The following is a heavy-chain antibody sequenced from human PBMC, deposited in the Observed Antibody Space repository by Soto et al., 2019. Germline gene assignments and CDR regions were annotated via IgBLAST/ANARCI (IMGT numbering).Heavy chain of an antibody. J-gene: IGHJ6*02. CDR1: GFTFSSYG. CDR2: IWYDGSKK. D-gene: IGHD6-13*01. Sequence: QVQLVESGGGVVQPGRSLRLSCAASGFTFSSYGMHWVRQAPGEGLEWVAVIWYDGSKKYYADSLKGRFTISRDNAKNTLYLQMSSLRAEDTAVYCCARNRTLHQLGHYYYGRDVWGQGTGVTVSS. CDR3: ARNRTLHQLGHYYYGRDV. V-gene: IGHV3-33*01.